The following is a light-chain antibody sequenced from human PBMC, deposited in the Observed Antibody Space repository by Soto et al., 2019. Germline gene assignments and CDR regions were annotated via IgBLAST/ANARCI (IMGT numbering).Light chain of an antibody. J-gene: IGKJ1*01. Sequence: EIVMTQSPATLSLSPGERATLSCRANQSVRSNLAWYHQKPGQAPRLLIYGASSRATDIPDRFSGSGSGTDFTLTISRLEPEDFAVYYCQQYGRSPPWTFGQGTKVDIK. V-gene: IGKV3-20*01. CDR3: QQYGRSPPWT. CDR2: GAS. CDR1: QSVRSN.